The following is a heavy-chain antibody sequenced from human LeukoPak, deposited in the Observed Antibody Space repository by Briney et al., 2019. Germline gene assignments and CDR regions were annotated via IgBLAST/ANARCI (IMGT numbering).Heavy chain of an antibody. CDR3: ARDNSVGETAWWFDP. CDR1: GGSISSSSYY. CDR2: IYYSGST. D-gene: IGHD1-26*01. V-gene: IGHV4-39*07. J-gene: IGHJ5*02. Sequence: SETLSLTCTVSGGSISSSSYYWGWIRQPPGKGLEWIGSIYYSGSTYYNPSLKSRVTISVDTSKNQFSLKLSSVTAADTAMYYCARDNSVGETAWWFDPWGQGTLVTVSS.